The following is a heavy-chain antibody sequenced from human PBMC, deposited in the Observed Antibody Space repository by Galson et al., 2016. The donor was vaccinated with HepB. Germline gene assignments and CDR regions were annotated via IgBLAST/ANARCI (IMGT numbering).Heavy chain of an antibody. V-gene: IGHV1-58*01. CDR2: IVVGSGNT. CDR1: GLTFSMSS. J-gene: IGHJ3*01. Sequence: SVKVSCKASGLTFSMSSVQWVRQARGQRLEWLGWIVVGSGNTNYAQKFQERITIARDMSTNTVYVDLRSLRAEDTAVYYCARDPYMGSSSALDVWGQGTMVIVSS. D-gene: IGHD6-13*01. CDR3: ARDPYMGSSSALDV.